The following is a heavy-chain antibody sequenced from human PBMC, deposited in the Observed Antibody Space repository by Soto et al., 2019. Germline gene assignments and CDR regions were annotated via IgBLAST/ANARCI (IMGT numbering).Heavy chain of an antibody. CDR2: IITILGIA. V-gene: IGHV1-69*02. J-gene: IGHJ4*02. CDR3: ARGRYYDILTDFDY. CDR1: GGTFSSYT. Sequence: QVQLVQSGAEVKKPGDSLKVSCKASGGTFSSYTISWLRQAPGQGLEWMGSIITILGIANYAQKFQGRVTITADKSTSTAYMELSSLRSEDTAVYYCARGRYYDILTDFDYWCQVTLVAVSS. D-gene: IGHD3-9*01.